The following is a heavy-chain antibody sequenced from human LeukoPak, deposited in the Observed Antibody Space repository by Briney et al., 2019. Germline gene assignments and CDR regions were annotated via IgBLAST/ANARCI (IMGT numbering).Heavy chain of an antibody. D-gene: IGHD4-17*01. Sequence: SETLSLTCTVSGCSISSYYWSWIRQPPGKGLEWIGYIYYSGSTNYNPSLKSRVTISVDTSKNQFSLKLSSVTAADTAVYYCARGLSVTTNRYFDYWGQGTLVTVSS. CDR3: ARGLSVTTNRYFDY. J-gene: IGHJ4*02. CDR2: IYYSGST. CDR1: GCSISSYY. V-gene: IGHV4-59*01.